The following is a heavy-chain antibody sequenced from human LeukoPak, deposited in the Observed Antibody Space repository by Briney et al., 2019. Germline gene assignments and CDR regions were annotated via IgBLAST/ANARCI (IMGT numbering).Heavy chain of an antibody. CDR1: GITLSNYW. Sequence: GGSLRLSCAASGITLSNYWMHWVRQAPGKGLVWVSRINSDGSSITCADSVKGRFTISRDNSKNTLYLQMNSLRAEDTAVYYCAKSLQLLLTDYWGQGTLVTVSS. CDR3: AKSLQLLLTDY. CDR2: INSDGSSI. D-gene: IGHD2-2*01. J-gene: IGHJ4*02. V-gene: IGHV3-74*01.